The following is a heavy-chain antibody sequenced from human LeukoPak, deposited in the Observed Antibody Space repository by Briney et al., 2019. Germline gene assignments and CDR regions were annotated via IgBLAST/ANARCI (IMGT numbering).Heavy chain of an antibody. J-gene: IGHJ4*02. Sequence: ASVKVSCKASGYTFTSCNMHWVRQATGQGLEWMGTINPSGGSASYAQKFQGRVTMTRDTSTSTVYMELSSLRFEDTAVYYCARTGYSYDYYYWGQGTLSPSPQ. CDR2: INPSGGSA. CDR1: GYTFTSCN. D-gene: IGHD5-18*01. V-gene: IGHV1-46*01. CDR3: ARTGYSYDYYY.